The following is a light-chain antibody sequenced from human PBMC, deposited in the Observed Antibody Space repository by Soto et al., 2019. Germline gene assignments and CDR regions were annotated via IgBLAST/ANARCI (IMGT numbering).Light chain of an antibody. CDR1: QDISNY. CDR2: DAS. V-gene: IGKV1-33*01. CDR3: QQYDNLPIT. J-gene: IGKJ4*01. Sequence: DIQMTQSPSSLSASVGDRVTITCQASQDISNYLNWYQQKPGKAPKLLIYDASNLETGVPSRFNGSGSGPDFTFTISSLQPEDIATYYCQQYDNLPITFGGGTKVVIK.